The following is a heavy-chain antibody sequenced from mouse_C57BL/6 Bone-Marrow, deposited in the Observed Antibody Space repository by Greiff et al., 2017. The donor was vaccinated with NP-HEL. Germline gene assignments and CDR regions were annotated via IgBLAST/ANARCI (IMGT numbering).Heavy chain of an antibody. J-gene: IGHJ4*01. CDR3: ARHYYYYGSSPFYYAMDY. Sequence: QVQLQQPGAELVKPGASVKLSCKASGYTFTSYWVHWVKQRPGQGLEWIGMIHPNSGSTNYNEKFKSKATLTVDKSSSTAYMQLSSLTSEDSAVYYCARHYYYYGSSPFYYAMDYWGQGTSVTVSS. D-gene: IGHD1-1*01. V-gene: IGHV1-64*01. CDR2: IHPNSGST. CDR1: GYTFTSYW.